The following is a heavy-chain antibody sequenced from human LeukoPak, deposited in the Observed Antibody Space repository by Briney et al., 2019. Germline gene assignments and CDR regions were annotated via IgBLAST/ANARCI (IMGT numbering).Heavy chain of an antibody. J-gene: IGHJ4*02. CDR1: GFTFSNAW. CDR2: VKTKTHGGTT. V-gene: IGHV3-15*01. CDR3: ILAFWSVAFATERFDC. D-gene: IGHD3-3*01. Sequence: GGSRRLACAVSGFTFSNAWMNWVRQAPGKGLEWVGHVKTKTHGGTTDYSAPVKGRFTISRDDSKNTLYLQMNSLKTEETAVYYCILAFWSVAFATERFDCWGQGTLVTV.